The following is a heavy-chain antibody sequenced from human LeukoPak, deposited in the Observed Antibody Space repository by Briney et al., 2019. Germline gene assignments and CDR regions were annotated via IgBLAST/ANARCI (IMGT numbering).Heavy chain of an antibody. J-gene: IGHJ4*02. CDR3: ARDPDHIGGANFDY. CDR1: GFIFSKDW. D-gene: IGHD1-26*01. V-gene: IGHV3-7*01. Sequence: PGGSLRLSCAASGFIFSKDWMNWVRQAPGKGLEWVANINQDGSKKYYVDSVKGRFTISRDNAKNSLYLQMNSLRAEDTAVYYCARDPDHIGGANFDYWGQGTLVTVSS. CDR2: INQDGSKK.